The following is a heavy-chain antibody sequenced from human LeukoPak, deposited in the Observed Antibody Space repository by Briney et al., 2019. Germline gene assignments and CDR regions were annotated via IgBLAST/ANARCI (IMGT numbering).Heavy chain of an antibody. D-gene: IGHD6-19*01. J-gene: IGHJ6*03. CDR1: GLPSRAFG. V-gene: IGHV3-7*01. Sequence: GGSLRPSCAPSGLPSRAFGMPWVRPAPGRGLGGVANKKQVGSEKYYVDSVKGRFTISRDNAKNSLYLQMNSLRAEDTAVYYCARVRSWRSGWSPDSYYYYMDVWGKGTTVTISS. CDR2: KKQVGSEK. CDR3: ARVRSWRSGWSPDSYYYYMDV.